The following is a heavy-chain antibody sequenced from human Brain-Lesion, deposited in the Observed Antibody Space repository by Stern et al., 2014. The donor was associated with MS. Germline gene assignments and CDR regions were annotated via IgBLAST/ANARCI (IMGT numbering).Heavy chain of an antibody. D-gene: IGHD2-15*01. Sequence: VQLVESGPGLVKPSETLSLTCTVAGGSVSSTSYAWAWIRQPPGKGLEWIGTLYYSGETYYIPSLKSPPPISLDPSKNQFPLQLRSVTAADTAVYYCAGEEDIRYCSGGSCTGNWFDPWGQGTLVTVSS. CDR3: AGEEDIRYCSGGSCTGNWFDP. V-gene: IGHV4-39*01. CDR1: GGSVSSTSYA. CDR2: LYYSGET. J-gene: IGHJ5*02.